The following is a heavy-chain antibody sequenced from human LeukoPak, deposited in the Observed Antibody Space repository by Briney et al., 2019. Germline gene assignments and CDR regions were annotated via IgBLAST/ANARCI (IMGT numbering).Heavy chain of an antibody. CDR3: ASRNFGSSPFDY. CDR1: GFTFSSYA. V-gene: IGHV3-23*01. J-gene: IGHJ4*02. CDR2: ISSSGGST. D-gene: IGHD3-10*01. Sequence: GGSLRLSCAASGFTFSSYAVSWVRQAPGKGLEWLSGISSSGGSTYYADSVKGRLTISRDNAKNTLYLQMDSLTGDDTAVYYCASRNFGSSPFDYWGQGTLVTVSS.